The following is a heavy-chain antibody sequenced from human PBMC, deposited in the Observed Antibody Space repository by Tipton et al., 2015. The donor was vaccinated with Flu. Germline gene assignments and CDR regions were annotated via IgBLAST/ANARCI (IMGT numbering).Heavy chain of an antibody. CDR3: ARRPYDGTGYCHQYFDY. CDR2: IIPLYNSA. J-gene: IGHJ4*02. CDR1: GGTFSTYS. D-gene: IGHD3-22*01. V-gene: IGHV1-69*01. Sequence: QLVQSGAEVKKPGSSVKVSCKTSGGTFSTYSINWVRQAPGQGLEWMGEIIPLYNSAKYARKFQGRVTITADESTHTAYMEVSSLRSEDTAVYYCARRPYDGTGYCHQYFDYWGQGTLVTVSS.